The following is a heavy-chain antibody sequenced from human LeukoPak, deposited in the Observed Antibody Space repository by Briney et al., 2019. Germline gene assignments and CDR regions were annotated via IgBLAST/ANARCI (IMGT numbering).Heavy chain of an antibody. J-gene: IGHJ4*02. CDR2: IKQDGSVK. V-gene: IGHV3-7*03. Sequence: GGSLRLSCAASGFIFSNHWMTWVRQAPGRGLEWVANIKQDGSVKHYVDSVKGRFTISRDNAKNSLYLQMNSLRAEDTAVYYCARHSNGWSEGTYWGQGTLVTVTS. CDR3: ARHSNGWSEGTY. D-gene: IGHD6-19*01. CDR1: GFIFSNHW.